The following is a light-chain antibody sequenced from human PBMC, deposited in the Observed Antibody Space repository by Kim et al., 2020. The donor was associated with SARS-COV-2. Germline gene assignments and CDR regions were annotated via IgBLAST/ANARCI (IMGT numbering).Light chain of an antibody. CDR3: QQDYNLLT. V-gene: IGKV3D-7*01. Sequence: PGERVTLSCRASQSVSSSYSTCYQQPPGHPPRLLIYGASSGATSIATMFSSSGSGTDFTLTISRLQPEDLADYYYQQDYNLLTFGGGTKVDIK. CDR1: QSVSSSY. CDR2: GAS. J-gene: IGKJ4*01.